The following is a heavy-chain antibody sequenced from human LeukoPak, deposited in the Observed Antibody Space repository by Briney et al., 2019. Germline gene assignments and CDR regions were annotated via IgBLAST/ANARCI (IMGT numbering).Heavy chain of an antibody. CDR1: GFTFSSYG. Sequence: GGSLRLSCAASGFTFSSYGMHWVRQAPGKGLEWVAFIRYDGSNKYYADSVKGRFTISRDNSKNTLYLQMNSLRAEDTAVYYCAKDRIPSDIVVVPAAPDYWGQGTLVTVSS. J-gene: IGHJ4*02. D-gene: IGHD2-2*01. CDR3: AKDRIPSDIVVVPAAPDY. CDR2: IRYDGSNK. V-gene: IGHV3-30*02.